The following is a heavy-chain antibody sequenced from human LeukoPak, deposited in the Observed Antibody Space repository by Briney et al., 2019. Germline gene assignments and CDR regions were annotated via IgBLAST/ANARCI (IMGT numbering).Heavy chain of an antibody. Sequence: GGSLRLSCAASGFTFSSYWMHWVRQAPGKGLVWVSHIKSDGSSTSYADSVKGRFTISRDNAKNTLYLQMNSLRAEDAAVYYCARDLTSPIDYWGQGTLVTVSS. CDR2: IKSDGSST. D-gene: IGHD3-16*01. V-gene: IGHV3-74*01. CDR3: ARDLTSPIDY. J-gene: IGHJ4*02. CDR1: GFTFSSYW.